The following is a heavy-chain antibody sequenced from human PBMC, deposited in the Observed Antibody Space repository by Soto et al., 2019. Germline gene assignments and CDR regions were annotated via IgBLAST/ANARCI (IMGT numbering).Heavy chain of an antibody. Sequence: SGGSLRLSCTTSGFTFNTYGMHWVRQAPGKGLEWVAIIWYDGSNKYYADSVKGRFTISRDNSRNTLYLQMNSLRAEDTALYYCARADCTGAYCYSWPFNYGVDVWGQGTTGTVSS. V-gene: IGHV3-33*08. CDR3: ARADCTGAYCYSWPFNYGVDV. D-gene: IGHD2-15*01. CDR2: IWYDGSNK. CDR1: GFTFNTYG. J-gene: IGHJ6*02.